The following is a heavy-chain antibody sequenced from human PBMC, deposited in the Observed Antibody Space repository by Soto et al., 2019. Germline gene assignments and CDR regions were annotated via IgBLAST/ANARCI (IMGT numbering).Heavy chain of an antibody. CDR1: GYTFTSYC. D-gene: IGHD1-26*01. Sequence: ASMEVSRKASGYTFTSYCISWVRQAPGQGLEWMGWISAYNGNTNYAQKLQGRVTMTTDTSTSTAYMELRSLRSDDTAVYYCARESGAPDDAFDIWGQGTMVTVSS. CDR3: ARESGAPDDAFDI. J-gene: IGHJ3*02. V-gene: IGHV1-18*01. CDR2: ISAYNGNT.